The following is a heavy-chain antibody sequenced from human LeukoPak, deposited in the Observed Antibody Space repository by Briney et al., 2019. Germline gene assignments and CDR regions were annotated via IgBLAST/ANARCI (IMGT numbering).Heavy chain of an antibody. D-gene: IGHD3-22*01. CDR3: ARGFGSSGYYPPLFDY. CDR2: IYHSGST. J-gene: IGHJ4*02. Sequence: PSETLSLTCAVSGGSISSGGYSWSWIWQPPGKGLEWIGYIYHSGSTYYNPSLKSRVTISVDRSKNQFSLKLSSVTAADTAVYYCARGFGSSGYYPPLFDYWGQGTLVTVSS. CDR1: GGSISSGGYS. V-gene: IGHV4-30-2*01.